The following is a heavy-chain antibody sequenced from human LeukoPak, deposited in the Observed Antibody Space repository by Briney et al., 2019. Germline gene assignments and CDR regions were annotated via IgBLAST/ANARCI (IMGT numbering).Heavy chain of an antibody. V-gene: IGHV3-48*04. J-gene: IGHJ5*02. CDR3: ARDPFREQWLPGAHSYNWFDP. Sequence: GGLRLSCAASGFTFSSYSMNWVRQAPGKGLEWVSYISSSSSTIYYADSVKGRFTISRDNAKNSLYLQMNSLRAEDTAVYYCARDPFREQWLPGAHSYNWFDPWGQGTLVTVSS. CDR2: ISSSSSTI. D-gene: IGHD6-19*01. CDR1: GFTFSSYS.